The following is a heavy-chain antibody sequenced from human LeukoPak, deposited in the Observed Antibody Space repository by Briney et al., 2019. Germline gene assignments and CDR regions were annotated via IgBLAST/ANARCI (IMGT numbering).Heavy chain of an antibody. J-gene: IGHJ3*02. V-gene: IGHV4-34*01. CDR2: INHSGST. D-gene: IGHD1-7*01. CDR1: GGSFSGYY. CDR3: ARYRGLELRPFDI. Sequence: SETLSLTCAVYGGSFSGYYWSWIRQPPGKGLVWIGEINHSGSTNYNPSLKSRVTISVDTSKNQFSLKLSSVTAADTAVYYCARYRGLELRPFDIWGQGTMVTVSS.